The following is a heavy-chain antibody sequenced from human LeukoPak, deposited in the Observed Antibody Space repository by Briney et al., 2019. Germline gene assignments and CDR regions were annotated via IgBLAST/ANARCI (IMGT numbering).Heavy chain of an antibody. CDR1: GGSISNYY. V-gene: IGHV4-4*07. J-gene: IGHJ5*02. CDR2: IHRSGST. Sequence: PSETLSLTCTVSGGSISNYYWSWIRQPAGKGLECIGRIHRSGSTNYNPSLKSRVTISVDTSKNQFSLKLTSVTAADTAVYYCAKAGFDCSGSSCYPNWFDPWGQGTLVTVSS. CDR3: AKAGFDCSGSSCYPNWFDP. D-gene: IGHD2-15*01.